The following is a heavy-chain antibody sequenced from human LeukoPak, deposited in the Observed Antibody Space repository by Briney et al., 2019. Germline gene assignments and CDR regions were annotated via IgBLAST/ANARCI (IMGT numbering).Heavy chain of an antibody. CDR3: TGAGSYGYYWYFDL. CDR2: TYYRSKWYN. CDR1: GDSVSSNSAT. Sequence: SQTLSLTCAISGDSVSSNSATWNWIRQSPSRGLEWLGRTYYRSKWYNDYAVSVKSRITINPDTSKNQFSLQLNSVTPEDTAVYYCTGAGSYGYYWYFDLWGRGTLVTVSS. D-gene: IGHD5-18*01. V-gene: IGHV6-1*01. J-gene: IGHJ2*01.